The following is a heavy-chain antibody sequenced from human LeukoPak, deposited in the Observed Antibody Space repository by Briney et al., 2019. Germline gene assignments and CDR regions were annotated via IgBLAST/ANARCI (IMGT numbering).Heavy chain of an antibody. V-gene: IGHV3-21*04. CDR2: ISSSSSYI. J-gene: IGHJ4*02. Sequence: SGGSLRLSCAASGFTFSSYAMSWVRQAPGKGLEWVSSISSSSSYIYYADSVKGRFTISRDNAKNSLYLQMNSLRAEDTAVYYCARKTSYSYGDKFDYWGQGPLVTVSS. CDR1: GFTFSSYA. D-gene: IGHD5-18*01. CDR3: ARKTSYSYGDKFDY.